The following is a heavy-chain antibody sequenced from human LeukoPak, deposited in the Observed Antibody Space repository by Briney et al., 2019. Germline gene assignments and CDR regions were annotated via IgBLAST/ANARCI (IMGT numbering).Heavy chain of an antibody. J-gene: IGHJ4*02. Sequence: PGGSLRLSCAASGFTFSDYYMSWIRQAPGKGLEWVSVIYSGGSTYHADSVKGRFTISRDNSKNTLYLQMNSLRAEDTAVYYCARGPDSSNWYEPVDYWGQGTLVTVSS. V-gene: IGHV3-66*01. CDR3: ARGPDSSNWYEPVDY. CDR1: GFTFSDYY. D-gene: IGHD6-13*01. CDR2: IYSGGST.